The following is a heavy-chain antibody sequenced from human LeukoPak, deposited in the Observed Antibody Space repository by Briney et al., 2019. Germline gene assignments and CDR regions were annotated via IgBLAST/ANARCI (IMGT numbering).Heavy chain of an antibody. Sequence: SETLSLTCAVYGGSFSGYYWSWIRQPPGKGLEWIGEINHSGSTNYNPSLKSRVTISVDTSKNQFSLKLSSMTAADTAVYYCARGRGRHSSSWYYFDYWGQGTLVTVSS. V-gene: IGHV4-34*01. CDR1: GGSFSGYY. CDR3: ARGRGRHSSSWYYFDY. D-gene: IGHD6-13*01. CDR2: INHSGST. J-gene: IGHJ4*02.